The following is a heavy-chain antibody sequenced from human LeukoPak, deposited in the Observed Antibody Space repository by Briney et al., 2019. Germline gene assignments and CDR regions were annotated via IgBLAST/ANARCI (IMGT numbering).Heavy chain of an antibody. Sequence: GGSLRLSCLTSGFTFVNASMCWVRQAPGKGLEWVGLMKSKPEGGTTFYAAPVKDRFSISRDDSRNTLYLQMNSLTIGDTGVYYCTTGNPWGQGTLVTVSS. CDR1: GFTFVNAS. CDR3: TTGNP. CDR2: MKSKPEGGTT. J-gene: IGHJ5*02. V-gene: IGHV3-15*01.